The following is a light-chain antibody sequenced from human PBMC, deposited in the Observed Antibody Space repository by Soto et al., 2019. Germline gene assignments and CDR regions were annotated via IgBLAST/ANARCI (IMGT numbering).Light chain of an antibody. Sequence: ALTQPASVSGSPGQSITISCTGTSSDVGGYNYVSWYQQHPGKAPKLMIYDVSNRPSGVSNRFSGSKSGNTASLTISGLQAEDEADYYCSSYTSSSTLDYVFGTGPKVTI. CDR2: DVS. CDR1: SSDVGGYNY. CDR3: SSYTSSSTLDYV. J-gene: IGLJ1*01. V-gene: IGLV2-14*01.